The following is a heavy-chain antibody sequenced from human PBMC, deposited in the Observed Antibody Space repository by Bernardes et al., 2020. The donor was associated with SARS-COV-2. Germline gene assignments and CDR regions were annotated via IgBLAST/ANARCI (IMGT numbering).Heavy chain of an antibody. D-gene: IGHD1-26*01. Sequence: GGSLRVSCAASGFTFSSYAMSWVRQAPGKGLEWVSAISFSGGSTYYADSVKGRFTISRDNSKNTLFLQMNSLRAEDTAIYYCARDVAGREDFWGPGTLVSVSS. CDR1: GFTFSSYA. J-gene: IGHJ4*02. CDR2: ISFSGGST. V-gene: IGHV3-23*01. CDR3: ARDVAGREDF.